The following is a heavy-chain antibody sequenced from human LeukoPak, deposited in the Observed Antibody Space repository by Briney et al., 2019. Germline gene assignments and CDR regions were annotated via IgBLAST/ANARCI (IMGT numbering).Heavy chain of an antibody. CDR2: IWYDGSNK. D-gene: IGHD6-13*01. CDR1: GFTFSSYG. V-gene: IGHV3-30*02. Sequence: GGSLRLSCAASGFTFSSYGMHWVRQAPGKGLEWVAVIWYDGSNKYYADSVKGRFTISRDNSKNTLYLHMNSLRAEDTAVYYCAKGGPSYSSSWYGGWFDPWGQGTLVTVSS. J-gene: IGHJ5*02. CDR3: AKGGPSYSSSWYGGWFDP.